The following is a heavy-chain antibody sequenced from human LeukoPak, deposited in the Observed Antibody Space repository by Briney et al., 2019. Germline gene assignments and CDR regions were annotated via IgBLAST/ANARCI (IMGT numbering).Heavy chain of an antibody. D-gene: IGHD3-22*01. J-gene: IGHJ4*02. CDR1: GGTFSSYA. Sequence: SVKVSCKASGGTFSSYAISWVRQAPGQGLEWMGGIIPIFGTANYAQKFQGRVTITADESTSTAYMELSSLRSEDTAVYYCARGYYYDSSGYLSFGYWGQGTLVTVSS. CDR2: IIPIFGTA. V-gene: IGHV1-69*13. CDR3: ARGYYYDSSGYLSFGY.